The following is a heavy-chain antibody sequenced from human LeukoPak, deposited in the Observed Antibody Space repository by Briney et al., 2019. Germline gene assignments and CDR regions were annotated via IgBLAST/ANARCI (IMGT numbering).Heavy chain of an antibody. J-gene: IGHJ4*02. Sequence: KASETLSLTCAVYGRSFSGYYSSWIRHPPGKGLEWIGEINHSGSTNYNPSLKSRVTISVDTSKNQFSLKLSSVTAADTAVYYCARGMYYDFWSGYHYFDYWGQGTLVTVSS. V-gene: IGHV4-34*01. CDR1: GRSFSGYY. D-gene: IGHD3-3*01. CDR2: INHSGST. CDR3: ARGMYYDFWSGYHYFDY.